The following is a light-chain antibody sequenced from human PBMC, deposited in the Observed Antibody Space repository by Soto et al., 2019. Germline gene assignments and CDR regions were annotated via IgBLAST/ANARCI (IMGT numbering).Light chain of an antibody. Sequence: EIMMTQSPATLSVSPGERATFSCRASQSVSNNLAWYQQKAGQAPRLLIYGASARATGIPARFSGSGSGTEFTLNISSLQSEDFAVYYCQQYYDWPSLTFGGGTKVDIK. CDR2: GAS. CDR3: QQYYDWPSLT. J-gene: IGKJ4*01. V-gene: IGKV3-15*01. CDR1: QSVSNN.